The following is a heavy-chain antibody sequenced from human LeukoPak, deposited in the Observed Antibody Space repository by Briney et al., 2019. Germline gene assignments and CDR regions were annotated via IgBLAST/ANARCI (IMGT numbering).Heavy chain of an antibody. CDR1: GFTFSSNA. J-gene: IGHJ4*02. CDR2: ITGNGGRT. V-gene: IGHV3-23*01. Sequence: GGSLRLSCAASGFTFSSNAMSWVRQAPGKGLEWVPVITGNGGRTDYADSVKGRFTISRDNSKNTLSLQMNSLRAEDTAVYYCAKDAVAPGSSGDYFDYWGQGTLVTVSS. CDR3: AKDAVAPGSSGDYFDY. D-gene: IGHD3-10*01.